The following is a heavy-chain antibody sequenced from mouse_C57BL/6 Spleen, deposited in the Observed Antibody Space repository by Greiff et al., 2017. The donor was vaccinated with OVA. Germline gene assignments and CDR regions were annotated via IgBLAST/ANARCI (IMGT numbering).Heavy chain of an antibody. V-gene: IGHV5-6*01. J-gene: IGHJ3*01. CDR2: ISSGGSYT. CDR3: ARLDYDVSY. CDR1: GFTFSSYG. D-gene: IGHD2-4*01. Sequence: EVQGVESGGDLVKPGGSLKLSCAASGFTFSSYGMSWVRQTPDKRLEWVATISSGGSYTYYPDSVKGRFTISRDNAKNTLYLQMSSLKSEDTAMYYCARLDYDVSYWGQGTLVTVSA.